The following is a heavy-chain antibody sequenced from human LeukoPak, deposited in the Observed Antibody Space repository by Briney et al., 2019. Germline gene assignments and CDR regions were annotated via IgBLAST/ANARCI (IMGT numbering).Heavy chain of an antibody. CDR3: ARLIVGATGWFDY. V-gene: IGHV4-61*02. CDR2: IYTSGST. J-gene: IGHJ4*02. Sequence: SQTLSLTCTVSGGSISSGSYYWSWIRQPAGKGLEWIGRIYTSGSTNYNPSLKSRVTISVDTSKNQFSLKLSSVTAADTAVYYCARLIVGATGWFDYWGQGTLVTVSS. CDR1: GGSISSGSYY. D-gene: IGHD1-26*01.